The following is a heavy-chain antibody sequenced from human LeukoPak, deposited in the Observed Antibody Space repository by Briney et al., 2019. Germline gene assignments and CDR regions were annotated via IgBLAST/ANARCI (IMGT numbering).Heavy chain of an antibody. CDR1: GFTFSSYA. J-gene: IGHJ3*02. CDR3: AKPYYDSSGPITPDAFDI. Sequence: GGSLRLSCAASGFTFSSYAMSWVRQAPGKGLEWVSAISGSGGSTYYADSVKGRFTISRDNSKNTLYLQMNRLRAEDTAVYYCAKPYYDSSGPITPDAFDIGGQGTMVTVSA. D-gene: IGHD3-22*01. CDR2: ISGSGGST. V-gene: IGHV3-23*01.